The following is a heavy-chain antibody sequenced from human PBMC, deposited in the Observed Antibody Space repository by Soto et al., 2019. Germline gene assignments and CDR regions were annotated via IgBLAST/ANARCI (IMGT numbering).Heavy chain of an antibody. CDR3: SREVNFYGLDV. CDR1: GYTFTSYG. Sequence: GASVKVSCKASGYTFTSYGINWVRRATGQGLEWMGWMNPNSGNTGYAQKFQGRVTMTRNTSISTAYMELSSLRSEDTAVYYCSREVNFYGLDVWGQGTTVTVSS. V-gene: IGHV1-8*01. CDR2: MNPNSGNT. J-gene: IGHJ6*02.